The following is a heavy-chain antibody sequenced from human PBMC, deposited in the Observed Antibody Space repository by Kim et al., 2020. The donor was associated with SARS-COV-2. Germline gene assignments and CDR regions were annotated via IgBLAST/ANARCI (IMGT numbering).Heavy chain of an antibody. D-gene: IGHD3-22*01. CDR3: AKDVPYYYDSSGTWYYFDY. J-gene: IGHJ4*02. Sequence: GRFTISRDNAKNSLYLQMNSLRAEDTALYYCAKDVPYYYDSSGTWYYFDYWGQGTLVTVSS. V-gene: IGHV3-9*01.